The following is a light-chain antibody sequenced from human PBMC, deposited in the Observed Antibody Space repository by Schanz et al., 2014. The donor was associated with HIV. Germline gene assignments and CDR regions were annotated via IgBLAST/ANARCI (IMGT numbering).Light chain of an antibody. J-gene: IGKJ3*01. CDR1: QDVTDY. V-gene: IGKV1-16*01. Sequence: DIQMTQSPSSLSASVGDRVTITCRASQDVTDYLAWFQQKPGKAPKSLIYESSTLQSGVPSRFSGSGSGTDFTLTISCLQSEDFATYYCQQYYSYPLTFGPGTKVDIK. CDR3: QQYYSYPLT. CDR2: ESS.